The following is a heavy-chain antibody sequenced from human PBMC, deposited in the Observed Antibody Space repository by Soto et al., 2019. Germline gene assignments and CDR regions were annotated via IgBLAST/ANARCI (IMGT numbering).Heavy chain of an antibody. CDR2: IYYSGST. V-gene: IGHV4-59*01. D-gene: IGHD4-17*01. Sequence: QVQLQESSPGLVKPSETLSLTCTVSGGSISSYYWSWIRQPPGKGLEWIGYIYYSGSTNYNPSLKSRVTISVDTSKNQFSLKLSSVTAADTAVYYCARSVTTLWYFDLWGRGTLVTVSS. CDR1: GGSISSYY. J-gene: IGHJ2*01. CDR3: ARSVTTLWYFDL.